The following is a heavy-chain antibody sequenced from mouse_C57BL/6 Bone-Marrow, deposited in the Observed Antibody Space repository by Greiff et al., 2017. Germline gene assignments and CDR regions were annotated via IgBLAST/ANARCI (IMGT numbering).Heavy chain of an antibody. J-gene: IGHJ4*01. V-gene: IGHV5-17*01. Sequence: EVTLVESGGGLVKPGGSLTLSCAASGFTFSDYGMHWVRQAPEKGLEWVAYISSGSSTIYSADTVKGRFTISRDNAKNTLFLQMTSLRSEDTAMYYCARKRRVPMDYWGQGTSVTVSS. CDR3: ARKRRVPMDY. CDR1: GFTFSDYG. CDR2: ISSGSSTI.